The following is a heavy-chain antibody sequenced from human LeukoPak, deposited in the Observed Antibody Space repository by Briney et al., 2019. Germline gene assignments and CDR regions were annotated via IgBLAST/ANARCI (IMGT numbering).Heavy chain of an antibody. V-gene: IGHV3-48*03. CDR1: GFTFSSYE. CDR3: AKDIYGSGSYYLDY. D-gene: IGHD3-10*01. CDR2: ISRSATTI. Sequence: PGGSLRLSCAASGFTFSSYEMNWVRQAPGKGLEWVSSISRSATTIYYADSVKGRFTISRDNSKNSLYLQMNSLRAEGTALYYCAKDIYGSGSYYLDYWGQGTLVTVSS. J-gene: IGHJ4*02.